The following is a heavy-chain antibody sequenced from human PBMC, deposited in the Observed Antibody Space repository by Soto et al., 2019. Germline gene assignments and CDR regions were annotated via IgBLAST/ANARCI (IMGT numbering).Heavy chain of an antibody. J-gene: IGHJ4*02. CDR3: AGRDRWNYYFDY. V-gene: IGHV4-59*01. CDR2: IYYSGST. D-gene: IGHD1-7*01. CDR1: GGSISSYY. Sequence: QVQLQESGPGLVKPSETLSLTCTVSGGSISSYYWSWIRQPPGKGLEWIGYIYYSGSTNYNPSLQSRVTISVATSKIQCSLKLSSVTAADTAVYYCAGRDRWNYYFDYWGQGTLVTVSS.